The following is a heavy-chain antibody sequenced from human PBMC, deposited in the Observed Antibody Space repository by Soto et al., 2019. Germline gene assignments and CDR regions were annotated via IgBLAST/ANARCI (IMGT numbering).Heavy chain of an antibody. CDR3: ARDRAVAAPNWFDP. CDR1: GLTIRSYA. D-gene: IGHD6-19*01. Sequence: QVQLVESGGGVVQPGRSLRLSCAASGLTIRSYAMHWVRQAPGKGLELVAVISYDGSKKFHADAVKGRFTISRDNSKNTLYLPMNSLRAEDTAVYYCARDRAVAAPNWFDPWGQRTLVTVSS. CDR2: ISYDGSKK. J-gene: IGHJ5*02. V-gene: IGHV3-30*14.